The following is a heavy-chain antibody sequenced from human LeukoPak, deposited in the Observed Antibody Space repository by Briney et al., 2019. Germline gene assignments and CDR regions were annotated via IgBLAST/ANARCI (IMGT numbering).Heavy chain of an antibody. CDR3: AKGLASDGWLGHDH. CDR2: IRYDGSNK. CDR1: GFTFSSYG. Sequence: GGSLRLSCAASGFTFSSYGMHWVRQAPGRGLEWVAFIRYDGSNKYYADSVKGRFTISRNNSKNTLYLQMNSLRAEDTAVYYCAKGLASDGWLGHDHWGQGTLVTVSS. V-gene: IGHV3-30*02. J-gene: IGHJ4*02. D-gene: IGHD5-12*01.